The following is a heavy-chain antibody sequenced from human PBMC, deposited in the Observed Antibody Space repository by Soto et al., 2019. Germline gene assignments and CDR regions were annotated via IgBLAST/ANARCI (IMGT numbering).Heavy chain of an antibody. J-gene: IGHJ5*02. CDR3: ANRVGTISPGPAPLNWFDL. CDR1: DITFSHNA. V-gene: IGHV3-23*01. Sequence: GGSRRLSCAAPDITFSHNAMSWVRRSPGEGLRWVSLFSGGGVSTYYAHSVKARLTILRENSTNTLFLKMKTLRADDTPASYCANRVGTISPGPAPLNWFDLWGQGTLVTVSS. CDR2: FSGGGVST. D-gene: IGHD5-12*01.